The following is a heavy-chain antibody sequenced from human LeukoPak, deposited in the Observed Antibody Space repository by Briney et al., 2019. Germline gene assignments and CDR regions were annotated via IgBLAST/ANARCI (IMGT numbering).Heavy chain of an antibody. J-gene: IGHJ4*02. V-gene: IGHV3-7*01. CDR2: IDQDGDEK. CDR1: GLTFSSSW. D-gene: IGHD1-26*01. Sequence: GGSLRLSCAASGLTFSSSWTSWVRQAPGKGLEWVANIDQDGDEKYYVDSVKGRFTISRDNAKNSLYLQMNSLIPEDTAVYYCAKSGSYFDFDYWGQGTLVTVSS. CDR3: AKSGSYFDFDY.